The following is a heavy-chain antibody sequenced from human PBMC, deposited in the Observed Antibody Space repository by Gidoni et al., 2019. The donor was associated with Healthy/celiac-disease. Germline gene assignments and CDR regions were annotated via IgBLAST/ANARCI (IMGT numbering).Heavy chain of an antibody. V-gene: IGHV4-34*01. CDR2: INHSGST. D-gene: IGHD3-10*01. Sequence: QVQLQQWGAGLLKPSETLSLTCAVYGGSFSGYYWSWIRQPPGKGLEWIGEINHSGSTNYNPSLKSRVTISVDTSKNQFSLKLSSVTAADTAVYYCARWVVWFGAYYFDYWGQGTLVTVSS. J-gene: IGHJ4*02. CDR1: GGSFSGYY. CDR3: ARWVVWFGAYYFDY.